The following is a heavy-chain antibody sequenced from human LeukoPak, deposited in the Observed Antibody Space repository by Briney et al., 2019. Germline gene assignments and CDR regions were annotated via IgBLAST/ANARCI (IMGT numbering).Heavy chain of an antibody. CDR1: GYTFTRYY. Sequence: LGASVKVSCKASGYTFTRYYMHWVGQAAGQGLEWMRIINPRGGSTIYAQKFQGRVTVTRNTSTSTVYMEPSSLRSEDTAVYYCAGEIVGTNYWGQGTLVAVSS. V-gene: IGHV1-46*03. CDR3: AGEIVGTNY. CDR2: INPRGGST. J-gene: IGHJ4*02. D-gene: IGHD1-26*01.